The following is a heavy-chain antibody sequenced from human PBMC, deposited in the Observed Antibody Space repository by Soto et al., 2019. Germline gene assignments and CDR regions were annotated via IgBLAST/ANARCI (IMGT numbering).Heavy chain of an antibody. CDR1: GLPFSCYS. D-gene: IGHD2-21*01. J-gene: IGHJ6*02. CDR2: ISYDGSNK. V-gene: IGHV3-30-3*01. CDR3: ARSPEHTARGPDSDSGMEV. Sequence: VRLTWAGCGLPFSCYSIHSVHQDPGNGLEWVAVISYDGSNKYYADSVKGRFTISRDNSKNTLYLKMNSLRAEDTAVYYCARSPEHTARGPDSDSGMEVWGHGTTVTVS.